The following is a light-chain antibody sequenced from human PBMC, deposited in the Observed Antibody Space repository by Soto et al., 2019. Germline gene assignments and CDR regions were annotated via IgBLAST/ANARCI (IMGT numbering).Light chain of an antibody. Sequence: DIVLTQSPGTLSLSPGDTATLSCRASQSVSRSYLAWYQQKPGQAPRLLIYGASIRATGIPDRFSGSGSGTDFTLTSSRLEPEDFAVYYCQQYGSSPLTFGGGTKVEIK. CDR2: GAS. CDR1: QSVSRSY. CDR3: QQYGSSPLT. V-gene: IGKV3-20*01. J-gene: IGKJ4*01.